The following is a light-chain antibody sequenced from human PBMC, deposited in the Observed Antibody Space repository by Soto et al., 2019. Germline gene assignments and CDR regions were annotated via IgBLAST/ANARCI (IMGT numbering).Light chain of an antibody. CDR1: QSVSSN. J-gene: IGKJ4*01. CDR3: QQHNNWPLT. V-gene: IGKV3-15*01. CDR2: AVS. Sequence: EIVMAQSPGTQSVSPGERATLSCRASQSVSSNLAWYQQKPGQAPRLLIYAVSTRATGIPARFSGSGSGTEFTLTISSLQSEDFAVYYCQQHNNWPLTFGGGTKVELK.